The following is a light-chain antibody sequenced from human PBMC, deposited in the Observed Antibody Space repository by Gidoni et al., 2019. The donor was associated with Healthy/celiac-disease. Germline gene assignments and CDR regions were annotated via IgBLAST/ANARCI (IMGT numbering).Light chain of an antibody. J-gene: IGKJ3*01. CDR3: QQYNTWPPFT. CDR2: GAS. Sequence: IVMTQSPATLSVSPGERASLSCRASQSIRSDLAWYQLKPGQAPRLLIYGASTRATGIPARFSGSGSGTEFTLTISRLQSEDFAVYYCQQYNTWPPFTFGPGTKVDIK. CDR1: QSIRSD. V-gene: IGKV3-15*01.